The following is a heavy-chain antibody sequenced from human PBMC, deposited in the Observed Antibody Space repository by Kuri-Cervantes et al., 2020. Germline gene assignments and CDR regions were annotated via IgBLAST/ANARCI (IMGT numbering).Heavy chain of an antibody. CDR3: ARDRLSSGGSGVGYFDL. D-gene: IGHD6-25*01. Sequence: GGSLRLSCAASGFTFNSYSMNWVRQAPGKGLEWVSSISSLSGHLRYGDSMKGRFTISRDDTKNSLYLQMYSLRVEDTAVYFCARDRLSSGGSGVGYFDLWGRGTLVTVSS. J-gene: IGHJ4*02. CDR1: GFTFNSYS. V-gene: IGHV3-21*03. CDR2: ISSLSGHL.